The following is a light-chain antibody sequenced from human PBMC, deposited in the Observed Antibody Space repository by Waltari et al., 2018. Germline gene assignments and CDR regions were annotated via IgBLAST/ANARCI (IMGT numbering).Light chain of an antibody. CDR3: QVWDDTTNSGV. CDR1: TIETKS. V-gene: IGLV3-21*04. CDR2: YDT. J-gene: IGLJ3*02. Sequence: YVVTQPPSVSVAPGKTATLTCGGQTIETKSVNWYQQKSGQAPVLVMFYDTDRPPGIPARFSGSNSGNTATLTISWVEAGDEADYHCQVWDDTTNSGVFGGGTRLTVL.